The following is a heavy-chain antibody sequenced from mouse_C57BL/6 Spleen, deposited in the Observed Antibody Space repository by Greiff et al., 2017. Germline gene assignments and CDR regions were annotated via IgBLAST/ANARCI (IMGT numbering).Heavy chain of an antibody. Sequence: QVQLKQSGAELVMPGASVKLSCKPSGYTFTSYWMHWVKQRPGQGLEWIGEIDPSDSYTNYNQKFKGKSTLTVDKSSSTAYMQLSSLTSEDSAVYYCARGEYYGSGYVYFDVWGTGTTVTVSS. CDR1: GYTFTSYW. V-gene: IGHV1-69*01. CDR2: IDPSDSYT. CDR3: ARGEYYGSGYVYFDV. D-gene: IGHD1-1*01. J-gene: IGHJ1*03.